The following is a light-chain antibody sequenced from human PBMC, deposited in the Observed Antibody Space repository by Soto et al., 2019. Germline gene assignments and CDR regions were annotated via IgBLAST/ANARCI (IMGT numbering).Light chain of an antibody. CDR1: QSVSSSY. CDR3: QQYGSSLRT. Sequence: VLAQSPGTVSLSPGERATLCCRASQSVSSSYLAWYQQKPGQAPRLLIYVASSRATGIPDRFSGSGSGTDFTLTISRLEPEDFAVYYCQQYGSSLRTFGQGTKVDI. J-gene: IGKJ1*01. CDR2: VAS. V-gene: IGKV3-20*01.